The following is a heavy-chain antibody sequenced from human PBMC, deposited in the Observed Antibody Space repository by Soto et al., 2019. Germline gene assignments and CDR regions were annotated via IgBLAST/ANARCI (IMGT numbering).Heavy chain of an antibody. CDR2: FDPEDGET. CDR1: GYTLTELS. Sequence: SVKVSCKVSGYTLTELSMHWVRQAPGKGLEWMGGFDPEDGETIYAQKFQGRVAMTEDTSTDTAYMELSSLRSEDTAVYYCATDETLVGASHIDYRGQGILVTLSS. J-gene: IGHJ4*02. CDR3: ATDETLVGASHIDY. V-gene: IGHV1-24*01. D-gene: IGHD1-26*01.